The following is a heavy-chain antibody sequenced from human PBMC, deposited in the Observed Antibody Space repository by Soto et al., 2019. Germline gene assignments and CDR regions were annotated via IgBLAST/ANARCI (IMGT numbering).Heavy chain of an antibody. CDR1: GFTFSSYA. D-gene: IGHD2-21*02. CDR3: AKAMTYDAFDI. CDR2: ISWNSGSI. J-gene: IGHJ3*02. Sequence: GGSLRLSCAASGFTFSSYAMSWVRQAPGKGLEWVSGISWNSGSIGYADSVKGRFTISRDNAKNSLYLQMNSLRAEDTALYYCAKAMTYDAFDIWGQGTMVTVSS. V-gene: IGHV3-9*01.